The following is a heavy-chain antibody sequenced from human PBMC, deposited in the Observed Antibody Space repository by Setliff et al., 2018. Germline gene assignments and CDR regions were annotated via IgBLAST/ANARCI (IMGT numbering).Heavy chain of an antibody. CDR1: GYTFTSHY. D-gene: IGHD3-22*01. Sequence: ASVKVPCKASGYTFTSHYMHWVRQAPGLGLEWMGTINPSSGRTSYAQKFQGRVTMTRDTSTSAVYMDMSSLRSEDTAVYYCARDIFPYHYEGAFDIWGQGTMVTVSS. CDR3: ARDIFPYHYEGAFDI. CDR2: INPSSGRT. V-gene: IGHV1-46*01. J-gene: IGHJ3*02.